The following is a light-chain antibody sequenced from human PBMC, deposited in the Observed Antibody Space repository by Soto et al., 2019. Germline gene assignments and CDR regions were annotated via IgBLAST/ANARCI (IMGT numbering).Light chain of an antibody. CDR2: DAS. CDR3: LHRMNWPLT. CDR1: QSVSSSS. J-gene: IGKJ5*01. V-gene: IGKV3D-20*02. Sequence: EIVLTQYPATLSLSPGERATLSCRASQSVSSSSLAWYQQKPGQAPRLLIYDASNRATGIPARFSGSGSETDFTLTISSLEPEDFGVYYCLHRMNWPLTFGQGTRLEIK.